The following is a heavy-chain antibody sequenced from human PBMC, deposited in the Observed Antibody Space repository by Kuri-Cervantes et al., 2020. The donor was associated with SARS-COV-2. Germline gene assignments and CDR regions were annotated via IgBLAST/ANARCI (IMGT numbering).Heavy chain of an antibody. J-gene: IGHJ4*02. CDR1: GVSFRGYY. Sequence: SETLSLTCTFSGVSFRGYYWSWIRQPPGKGLEWIGEIHGSGGATYNSSLKSRVTLSVDASKNQFSLRLTSVTAADTAVYYRGSPAGGYKSGFDSLGFWGQGTLVTVSS. CDR2: IHGSGGA. D-gene: IGHD5-18*01. CDR3: GSPAGGYKSGFDSLGF. V-gene: IGHV4-34*01.